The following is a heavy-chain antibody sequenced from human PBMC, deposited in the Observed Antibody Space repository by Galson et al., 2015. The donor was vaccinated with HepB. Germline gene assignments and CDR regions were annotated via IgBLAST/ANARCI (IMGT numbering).Heavy chain of an antibody. CDR2: IYASGST. V-gene: IGHV4-61*02. J-gene: IGHJ4*02. D-gene: IGHD2-15*01. CDR1: GGSISSGTYY. CDR3: ARARILSTSAFEY. Sequence: TLSLTCTVSGGSISSGTYYWNWIRQPAGKGLEWIGRIYASGSTNHNPSLQSRVTMSVETSKNQFSLKLSSVTAADTAVYYCARARILSTSAFEYWGQGTLVTVSS.